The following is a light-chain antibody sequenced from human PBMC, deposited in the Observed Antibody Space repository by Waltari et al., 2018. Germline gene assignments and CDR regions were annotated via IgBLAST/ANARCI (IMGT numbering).Light chain of an antibody. CDR1: NIGRKR. CDR2: YDS. J-gene: IGLJ3*02. CDR3: QVWDDVTDSGV. V-gene: IGLV3-21*04. Sequence: YVLTQPPSVSVAPGKPARLTCGGDNIGRKRLNWYQQKPGQAPVLVMFYDSDRPSEIPERFSGSNSGNTATLTISWVEAGDEADYHCQVWDDVTDSGVFGGGTKLTVL.